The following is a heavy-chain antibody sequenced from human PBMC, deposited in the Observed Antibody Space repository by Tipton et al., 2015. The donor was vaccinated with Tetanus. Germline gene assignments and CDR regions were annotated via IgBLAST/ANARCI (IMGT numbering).Heavy chain of an antibody. Sequence: QSGPEVKKPGASVKVSCKASGYTFTSYGLNWVRKAAGRGFEWMGWLNPKSGSAAYAPRFQGRVTMTTNTSITTAFMEVASLTYEDTAVYYCASGSSIRHGLDVWGHGTSVTGSS. CDR2: LNPKSGSA. CDR3: ASGSSIRHGLDV. V-gene: IGHV1-8*02. J-gene: IGHJ6*02. D-gene: IGHD2-2*01. CDR1: GYTFTSYG.